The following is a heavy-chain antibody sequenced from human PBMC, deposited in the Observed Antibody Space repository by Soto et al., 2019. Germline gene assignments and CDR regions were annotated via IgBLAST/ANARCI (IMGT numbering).Heavy chain of an antibody. D-gene: IGHD3-22*01. CDR2: ISSGIT. CDR1: GGSSSGWY. V-gene: IGHV4-34*01. CDR3: ARGVPMIVEAQRDAPDKYYFDS. J-gene: IGHJ4*02. Sequence: PSETLSLTCAVYGGSSSGWYWTWIRQSPVKGLEWIGEISSGITNYNPSLGSRVTISVDTSKNQFSLKLSSVTAADRAVYHCARGVPMIVEAQRDAPDKYYFDSWGQGTQVTVSS.